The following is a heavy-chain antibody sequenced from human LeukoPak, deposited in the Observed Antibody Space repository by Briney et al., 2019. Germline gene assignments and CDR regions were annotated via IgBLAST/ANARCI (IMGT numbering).Heavy chain of an antibody. Sequence: GGSLRLSCAASGFPINNYAMSWVRQAPGKGLEGVSPNSGSGGRTYYADSVKGRFTISRDNAKNSLYLQMNNLRGEDTAVYYCARDGIPIYSSGWVYMDVWGKGTTVTISS. D-gene: IGHD6-25*01. J-gene: IGHJ6*04. V-gene: IGHV3-23*01. CDR2: NSGSGGRT. CDR1: GFPINNYA. CDR3: ARDGIPIYSSGWVYMDV.